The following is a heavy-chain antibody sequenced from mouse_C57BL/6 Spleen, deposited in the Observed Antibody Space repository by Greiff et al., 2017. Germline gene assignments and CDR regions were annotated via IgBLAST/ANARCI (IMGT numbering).Heavy chain of an antibody. V-gene: IGHV5-17*01. CDR2: ISSGSSTI. J-gene: IGHJ1*03. D-gene: IGHD4-1*01. Sequence: VKLMESGGGLVKPGGSLKLSCAASGFTFSDYGMHWVRQAPEKGLEWVAYISSGSSTIYYADTVKGRFTISRDNAKNTLFLQMTSLRSEDTAMYYCARGLDFDVWGTGTTVTVSS. CDR3: ARGLDFDV. CDR1: GFTFSDYG.